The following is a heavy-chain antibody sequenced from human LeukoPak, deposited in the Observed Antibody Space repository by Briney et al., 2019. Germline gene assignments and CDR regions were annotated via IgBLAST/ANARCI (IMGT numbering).Heavy chain of an antibody. CDR2: IYRDGRT. CDR1: GLXVSQSY. CDR3: ATWRWLHFPY. J-gene: IGHJ4*02. V-gene: IGHV3-53*01. Sequence: GGSLRLSCAASGLXVSQSYITWVRQAPGKGLEWVSVIYRDGRTGYADSVEGRFTISRDNSKNTVFLQMNSLRVEDTAVYYCATWRWLHFPYWGQGTLVTVSS. D-gene: IGHD5-24*01.